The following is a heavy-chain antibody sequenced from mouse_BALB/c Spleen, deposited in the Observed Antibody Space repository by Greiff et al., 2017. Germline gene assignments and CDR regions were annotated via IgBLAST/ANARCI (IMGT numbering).Heavy chain of an antibody. D-gene: IGHD2-4*01. CDR3: ARVDYEDYFDY. V-gene: IGHV5-9-4*01. CDR2: ISSGGSYT. CDR1: GFTFSSFG. Sequence: EVMLVESGGGLVQPGGSRKLSCAASGFTFSSFGMHWVRQAPEKRLEWVAEISSGGSYTYYPDTVTGRFTISRDNAKNTLYLEMSSLRSEDTAMYYCARVDYEDYFDYWGQGTTLTVSS. J-gene: IGHJ2*01.